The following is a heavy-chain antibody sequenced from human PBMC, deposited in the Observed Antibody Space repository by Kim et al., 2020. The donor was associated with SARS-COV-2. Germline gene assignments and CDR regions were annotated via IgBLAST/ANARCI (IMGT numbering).Heavy chain of an antibody. CDR2: ISFDGSNK. J-gene: IGHJ4*01. V-gene: IGHV3-30*18. Sequence: GGSLRLSCAASGFTFSNYGMNWVRQAPGKGLEWVAVISFDGSNKYYADSVRGRFTISRDNSKNTVYLQWNSLRHEDTAVYYCAKENSGNDTKYYFDYWGHGSPVTAS. CDR1: GFTFSNYG. CDR3: AKENSGNDTKYYFDY. D-gene: IGHD5-12*01.